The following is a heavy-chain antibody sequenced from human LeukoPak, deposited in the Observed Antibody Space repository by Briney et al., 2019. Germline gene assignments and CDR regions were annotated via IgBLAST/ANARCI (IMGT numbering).Heavy chain of an antibody. CDR2: IYYSGST. CDR3: ASVIADYGGEWFDP. CDR1: GGSISSGDYY. Sequence: SETLSLTCTVSGGSISSGDYYWSWIRQPPGTGLEWIGHIYYSGSTYYNPSLKSRVTISVDTSKNQFSLKLSSVTAADTAVYYCASVIADYGGEWFDPWGQGTLVTVSS. V-gene: IGHV4-30-4*01. J-gene: IGHJ5*02. D-gene: IGHD4/OR15-4a*01.